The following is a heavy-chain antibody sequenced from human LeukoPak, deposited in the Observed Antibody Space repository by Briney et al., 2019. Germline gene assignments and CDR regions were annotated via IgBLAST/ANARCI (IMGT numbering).Heavy chain of an antibody. CDR3: AREYWSTADY. Sequence: GGSLRLSCAASGFSFPPYWMMWVRQTPEKGLEWVATVNQDGREKWYVDSVKGRFSISKDSANNMVYLQMNSLRAEDTAIYYCAREYWSTADYWGQGTLVTVSS. CDR1: GFSFPPYW. CDR2: VNQDGREK. D-gene: IGHD2-2*01. V-gene: IGHV3-7*01. J-gene: IGHJ4*02.